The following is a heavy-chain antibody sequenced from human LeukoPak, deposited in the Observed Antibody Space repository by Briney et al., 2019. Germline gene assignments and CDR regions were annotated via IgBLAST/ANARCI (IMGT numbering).Heavy chain of an antibody. CDR1: GFSFSDYY. D-gene: IGHD3-22*01. CDR2: ITYNGGNM. Sequence: PGGSLRLSCAASGFSFSDYYMGWIRQAPRKGLEWVSYITYNGGNMFYADSVKGRFTISRDNAKYSLYLQINRLRAEDTAVYYCARASEDSRGHYQGFDSWGQGTLVTVSS. J-gene: IGHJ4*02. CDR3: ARASEDSRGHYQGFDS. V-gene: IGHV3-11*04.